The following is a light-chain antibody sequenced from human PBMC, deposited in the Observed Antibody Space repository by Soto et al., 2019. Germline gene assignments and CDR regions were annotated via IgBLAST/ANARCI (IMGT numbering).Light chain of an antibody. V-gene: IGKV1-9*01. J-gene: IGKJ4*01. CDR1: QGISRY. CDR2: AAS. CDR3: QQLKSYPLP. Sequence: IQLTQSPSSLSASVGDSVTITCRASQGISRYLAWYQQKPGRAPQLLISAASTLQSGVPSRFSGSGSGTHFTLVISSLQPEDFATYYCQQLKSYPLPFGGGTKVDIK.